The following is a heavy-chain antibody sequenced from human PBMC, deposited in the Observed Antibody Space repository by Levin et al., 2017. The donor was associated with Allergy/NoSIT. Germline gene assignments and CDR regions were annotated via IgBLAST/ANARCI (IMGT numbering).Heavy chain of an antibody. CDR2: INHSGST. D-gene: IGHD1-26*01. Sequence: SQTLSLPCAVYGGSFSGSYWSWLRQPPGKGLEWIGEINHSGSTNYNPSLKSRVTISVDTSKNQFSLKLSSVTAADTAVYYCARGVLHGSHKGTNWFDPWGQGTLVTVSS. CDR3: ARGVLHGSHKGTNWFDP. V-gene: IGHV4-34*01. CDR1: GGSFSGSY. J-gene: IGHJ5*02.